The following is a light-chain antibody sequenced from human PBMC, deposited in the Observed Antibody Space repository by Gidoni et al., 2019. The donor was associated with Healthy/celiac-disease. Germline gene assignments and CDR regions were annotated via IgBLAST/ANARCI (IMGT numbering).Light chain of an antibody. V-gene: IGLV1-44*01. CDR3: AAWDDSLNGPNVV. CDR1: SSNIGSNT. J-gene: IGLJ2*01. Sequence: QSVLTQPPSASGTPGQRVTISCSGSSSNIGSNTVNWYQQLPGTAPKLLIYSNNQRLSGVPDRFSGSKSGTSASLAISGLQSEDEADYYCAAWDDSLNGPNVVFGGGTKLTVL. CDR2: SNN.